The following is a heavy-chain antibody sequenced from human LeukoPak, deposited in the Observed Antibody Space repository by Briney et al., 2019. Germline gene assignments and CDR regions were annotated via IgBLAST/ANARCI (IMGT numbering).Heavy chain of an antibody. CDR2: INPSGGTT. CDR1: GYTFTSYY. V-gene: IGHV1-46*01. D-gene: IGHD6-19*01. Sequence: ASVKVSCKASGYTFTSYYMHWVRQAPGQGLEWMGIINPSGGTTSYAQKFQGRVTMTRNTSISTAYMELSSLRSEDTAVYYCARGAAVAGTEFDYWGQGTLVTVSS. CDR3: ARGAAVAGTEFDY. J-gene: IGHJ4*02.